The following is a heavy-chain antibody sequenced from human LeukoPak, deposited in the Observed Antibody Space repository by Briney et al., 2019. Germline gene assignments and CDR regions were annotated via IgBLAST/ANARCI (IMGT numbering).Heavy chain of an antibody. J-gene: IGHJ4*02. CDR2: INPNSGGT. D-gene: IGHD1-26*01. V-gene: IGHV1-2*02. CDR1: GYTFTGYY. CDR3: ARDDLNSGSYYN. Sequence: ASVKVSCKASGYTFTGYYMHWVRQAPGQGLEWMGWINPNSGGTNYAQKFQGRVTMTRDTSISTAYMELSRLRSDDTAVYYCARDDLNSGSYYNWGQGTLVTVSS.